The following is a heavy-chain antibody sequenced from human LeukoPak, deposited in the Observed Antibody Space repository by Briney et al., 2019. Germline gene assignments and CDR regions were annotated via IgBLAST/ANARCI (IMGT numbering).Heavy chain of an antibody. CDR1: GGTFSSYT. Sequence: SVKASCKASGGTFSSYTISWVRQAPGQGLEWMGRIIPILGIANYAQKFQGRVTITADKSTSTAYMELSSLRSEDTAVYYCARVSDSSGNFDYWGQGTLVTVSS. CDR2: IIPILGIA. D-gene: IGHD3-22*01. V-gene: IGHV1-69*02. CDR3: ARVSDSSGNFDY. J-gene: IGHJ4*02.